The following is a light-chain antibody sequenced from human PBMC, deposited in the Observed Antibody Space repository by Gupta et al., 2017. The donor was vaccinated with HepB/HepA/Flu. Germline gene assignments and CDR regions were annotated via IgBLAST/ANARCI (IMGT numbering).Light chain of an antibody. CDR3: QEYGTSRT. V-gene: IGKV3-20*01. CDR2: GAS. Sequence: EIVLTQSPGTLSLSPGERATLSCRASQSVSSNYLAWYQQKPGQAPRLLIFGASSRATGIPDRFSGSGSGTDFTLTSSRREPEDFAVYYWQEYGTSRTFGRGTKVEI. J-gene: IGKJ1*01. CDR1: QSVSSNY.